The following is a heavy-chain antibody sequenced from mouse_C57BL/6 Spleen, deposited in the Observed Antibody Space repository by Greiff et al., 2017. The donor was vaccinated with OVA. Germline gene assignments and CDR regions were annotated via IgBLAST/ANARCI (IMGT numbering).Heavy chain of an antibody. V-gene: IGHV1-18*01. D-gene: IGHD1-1*01. CDR3: ARSIITTVVAPFDY. Sequence: VQLQQSGPELVKPGASVKIPCKASGYTFTDYNMDWVKQSHGKSLEWIGDINPTNGGTIYNQKFKGKATLTVDKSSSTADMELRSLTSEDTAVDYCARSIITTVVAPFDYWGQGTTLTVSS. CDR1: GYTFTDYN. CDR2: INPTNGGT. J-gene: IGHJ2*01.